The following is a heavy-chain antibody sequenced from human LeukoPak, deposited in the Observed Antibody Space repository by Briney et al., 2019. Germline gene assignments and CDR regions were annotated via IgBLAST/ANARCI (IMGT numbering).Heavy chain of an antibody. V-gene: IGHV1-2*02. CDR2: INPNSGGT. Sequence: ASVKVSCKASGYTFTGYYMHWVRQAPGQGLEWMGWINPNSGGTNYAQKFQGRVTMTRDTSISTAYMELSRLRSDDTAVYYCAKDRPQSRYNWNDVPGFYFDYWGQGTLVTVSS. CDR3: AKDRPQSRYNWNDVPGFYFDY. J-gene: IGHJ4*02. D-gene: IGHD1-1*01. CDR1: GYTFTGYY.